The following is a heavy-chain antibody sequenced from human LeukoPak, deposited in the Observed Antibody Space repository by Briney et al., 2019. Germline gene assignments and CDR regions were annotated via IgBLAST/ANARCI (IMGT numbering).Heavy chain of an antibody. Sequence: GSLRLSCAASGFTVSSNYMSWVRQAPGKGLEWVSVIYNGDNTYYADSVKGRFTISRDNSKNTLYLQMNTLRTEDTAVYYCARHLPRENFDWLLLGFDYWGQGTLVTVSS. CDR1: GFTVSSNY. CDR2: IYNGDNT. V-gene: IGHV3-66*04. J-gene: IGHJ4*02. D-gene: IGHD3-9*01. CDR3: ARHLPRENFDWLLLGFDY.